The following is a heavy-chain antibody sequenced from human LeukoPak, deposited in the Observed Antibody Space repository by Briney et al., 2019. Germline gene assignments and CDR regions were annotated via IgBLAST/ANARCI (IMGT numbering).Heavy chain of an antibody. CDR3: AKHRAPGAFDI. V-gene: IGHV3-23*01. D-gene: IGHD1-14*01. J-gene: IGHJ3*02. CDR1: GFTFSSYT. Sequence: GGSLRLSCAASGFTFSSYTMSWVRQAPGRGLERVSAISGSGGSTFYADSLKGRFTISRDNSKNTLYLQMNSLRAEDTAVYYCAKHRAPGAFDIWGQGTMVTVSS. CDR2: ISGSGGST.